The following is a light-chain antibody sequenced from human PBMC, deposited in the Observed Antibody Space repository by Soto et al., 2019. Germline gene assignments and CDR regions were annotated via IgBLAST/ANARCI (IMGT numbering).Light chain of an antibody. CDR2: WAS. Sequence: DIVMTQSPDSLAVSLGERATINCKSSQTVLSDSNNKNYLAWYQQKPGQPPKLLIYWASTRQSGVPDRFSGSGSWTDFTLTIRSLQAEDVAVYYCQQYYGTPLTFGGGTKVEIK. CDR3: QQYYGTPLT. CDR1: QTVLSDSNNKNY. J-gene: IGKJ4*01. V-gene: IGKV4-1*01.